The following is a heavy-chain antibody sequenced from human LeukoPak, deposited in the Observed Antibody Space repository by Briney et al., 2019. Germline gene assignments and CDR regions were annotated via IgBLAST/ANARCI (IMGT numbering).Heavy chain of an antibody. J-gene: IGHJ3*02. CDR1: GGTFSSYA. CDR3: ARKGKLGDAFDI. V-gene: IGHV1-2*02. Sequence: ASVKVSCKASGGTFSSYAISWVRQAPGQGLEWMGWINPNSGGTNYAQKFQGRVTMTRDTSISTAYMELRSLRSDDTAVYYCARKGKLGDAFDIWGQGTMVTVSS. CDR2: INPNSGGT. D-gene: IGHD3-16*01.